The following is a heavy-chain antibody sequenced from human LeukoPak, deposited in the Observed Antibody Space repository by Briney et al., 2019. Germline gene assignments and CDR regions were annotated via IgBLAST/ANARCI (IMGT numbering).Heavy chain of an antibody. V-gene: IGHV4-38-2*01. CDR2: IYHSGST. Sequence: PSETLSLTCEVSGYSISTNYYWGWIRLPPGKRLEWIGNIYHSGSTSYNPSLKSRVTISVDTSKNQFSLKLNSVTAADTAVYYCARLLAEQWLASYYYYMDVWGKGTTATVSS. CDR3: ARLLAEQWLASYYYYMDV. CDR1: GYSISTNYY. D-gene: IGHD6-19*01. J-gene: IGHJ6*03.